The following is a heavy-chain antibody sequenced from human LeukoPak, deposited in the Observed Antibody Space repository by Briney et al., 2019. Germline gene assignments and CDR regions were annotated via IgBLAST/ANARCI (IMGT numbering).Heavy chain of an antibody. D-gene: IGHD6-13*01. CDR2: IKQDGGEK. CDR3: ARAGFYSSSWYYFDY. CDR1: GFTFSNYW. V-gene: IGHV3-7*03. Sequence: QAGGSLRLSCAASGFTFSNYWMNWVRQAPGKGLEWVANIKQDGGEKYYVDSVKGRFTVSRDNARNSLYLQMNSLRAEDTAVYYCARAGFYSSSWYYFDYWGQGTLVTVSS. J-gene: IGHJ4*02.